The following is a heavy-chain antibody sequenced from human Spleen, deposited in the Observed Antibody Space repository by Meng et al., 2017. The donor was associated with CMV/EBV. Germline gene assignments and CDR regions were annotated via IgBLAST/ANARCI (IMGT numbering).Heavy chain of an antibody. V-gene: IGHV1-2*04. CDR2: INPNSGGT. Sequence: SGSTFTGYYMHWVRQAPGQGLEWMGWINPNSGGTNYAQKFQGWVTMTRDTSISTAYMELSRLRSDDTAVYYCAREVRSSSGYYHFDYWGQGTLVTVSS. J-gene: IGHJ4*02. CDR1: GSTFTGYY. CDR3: AREVRSSSGYYHFDY. D-gene: IGHD3-22*01.